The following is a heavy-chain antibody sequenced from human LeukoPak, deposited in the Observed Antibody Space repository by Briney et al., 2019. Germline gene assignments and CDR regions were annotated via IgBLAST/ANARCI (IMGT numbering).Heavy chain of an antibody. D-gene: IGHD6-19*01. CDR1: GGSISSSNW. Sequence: SETVSLTCAVSGGSISSSNWWSWVRQPPGKGLEWIGEIYHSGSTNYSPSLKSRVTISVDKSKNQFSLKLSSVTAADTAVYYCASPQYSSGWYGDGYWGQGTLVTVSS. CDR2: IYHSGST. V-gene: IGHV4-4*02. J-gene: IGHJ4*02. CDR3: ASPQYSSGWYGDGY.